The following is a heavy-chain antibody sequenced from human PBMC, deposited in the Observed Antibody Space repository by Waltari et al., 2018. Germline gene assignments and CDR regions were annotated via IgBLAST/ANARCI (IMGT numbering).Heavy chain of an antibody. CDR3: ASWGPITAWDAFDI. D-gene: IGHD3-16*01. J-gene: IGHJ3*02. CDR2: INHSGST. CDR1: GGSFSGYY. V-gene: IGHV4-34*01. Sequence: QVQLQQWGAGLLKPSETLSLTCAVYGGSFSGYYWSWIRQPPGKGLEWIGEINHSGSTNYNPSLKSRVTISVDTSKNQFFRKLSSVTAADTAVYYCASWGPITAWDAFDIWGQGTMVTVSS.